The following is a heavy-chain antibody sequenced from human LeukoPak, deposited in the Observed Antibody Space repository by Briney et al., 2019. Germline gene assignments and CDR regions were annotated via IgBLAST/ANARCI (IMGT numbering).Heavy chain of an antibody. CDR1: GFTFDDYA. D-gene: IGHD6-13*01. CDR2: ISWNSGSI. V-gene: IGHV3-9*01. J-gene: IGHJ4*02. CDR3: AKDSSSSWYIYSDYFDY. Sequence: GTSLRLSCAASGFTFDDYAIHWVRQAPGKGLEWVSGISWNSGSIGYADSVKGRFTISRDNAKNSLYLQMNSLRAEDTALYYCAKDSSSSWYIYSDYFDYWGQGTLVTVSS.